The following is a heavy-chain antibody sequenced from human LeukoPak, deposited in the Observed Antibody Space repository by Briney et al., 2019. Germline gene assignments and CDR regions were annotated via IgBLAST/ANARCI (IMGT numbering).Heavy chain of an antibody. CDR3: AKDWGYCSGGSCYYNWFDP. Sequence: GGSLRLSCAASGFTFSSYWMSWVRQAPGKGLEWVANIKQDGSEKYYVDSVKGRFTISRDNSKNTLYLQMNSLRAEDTAVYYCAKDWGYCSGGSCYYNWFDPWGQGTLVTVSS. V-gene: IGHV3-7*01. D-gene: IGHD2-15*01. J-gene: IGHJ5*02. CDR2: IKQDGSEK. CDR1: GFTFSSYW.